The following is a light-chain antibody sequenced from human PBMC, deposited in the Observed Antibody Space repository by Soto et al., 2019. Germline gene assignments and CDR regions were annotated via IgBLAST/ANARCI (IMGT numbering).Light chain of an antibody. CDR2: KAS. Sequence: DIQLTQSPSTLSASVGDRVTITCRASQFISIWLAWYQQKPGKAPKLLIYKASSLESGVPSRFSGSGSGTEFTLTISSLQPDDFAAYYCQQYNDYSPRTFVQGTKVEIK. J-gene: IGKJ1*01. CDR3: QQYNDYSPRT. CDR1: QFISIW. V-gene: IGKV1-5*03.